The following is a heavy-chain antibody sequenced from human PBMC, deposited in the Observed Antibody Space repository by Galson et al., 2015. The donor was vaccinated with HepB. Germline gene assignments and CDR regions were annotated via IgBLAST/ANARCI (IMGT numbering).Heavy chain of an antibody. CDR2: INPNGGGT. CDR3: ARSLYSSSWYDDAFDI. CDR1: GYIFTDYY. D-gene: IGHD6-13*01. Sequence: SVKVSCKASGYIFTDYYMHWVRQAPGQGLEWMGRINPNGGGTKYAQKFQGRVTMTRDTSISTAYMELSRLRSDDTVVYYCARSLYSSSWYDDAFDIWGQGTMVSVSS. V-gene: IGHV1-2*05. J-gene: IGHJ3*02.